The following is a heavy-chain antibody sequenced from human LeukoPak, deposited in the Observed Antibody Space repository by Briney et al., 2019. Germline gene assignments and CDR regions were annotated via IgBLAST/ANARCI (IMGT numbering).Heavy chain of an antibody. D-gene: IGHD6-13*01. CDR2: IIPIFVTA. Sequence: SVKVSCKTSGGTFSSYAISWVRQAPGQGPEWMGGIIPIFVTANYAQNFQGRATITADESTSTAYMELNNLRSEDTAVYYCARGYSSSWYNWYFDLWGRGTPVTVSS. V-gene: IGHV1-69*13. CDR1: GGTFSSYA. CDR3: ARGYSSSWYNWYFDL. J-gene: IGHJ2*01.